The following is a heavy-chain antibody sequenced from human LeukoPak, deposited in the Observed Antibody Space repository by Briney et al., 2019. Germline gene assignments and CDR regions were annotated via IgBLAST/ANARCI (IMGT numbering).Heavy chain of an antibody. Sequence: GESLEISCKGSGYSFTSYWIGWVRQMPGKGLEWMGIIYPGDSDTRYSPSFQGQVTISADKSISTAYLQWSSLKASDTAMYYCARLIAAAHGGIDPWGQGTLVTVSS. CDR2: IYPGDSDT. CDR3: ARLIAAAHGGIDP. CDR1: GYSFTSYW. J-gene: IGHJ5*02. D-gene: IGHD6-13*01. V-gene: IGHV5-51*01.